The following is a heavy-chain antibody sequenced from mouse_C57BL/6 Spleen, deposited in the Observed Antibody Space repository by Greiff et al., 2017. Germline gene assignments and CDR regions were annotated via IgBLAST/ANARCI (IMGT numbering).Heavy chain of an antibody. CDR1: GFSLTSYA. V-gene: IGHV2-9-1*01. J-gene: IGHJ4*01. CDR3: ASKIYYDYDGGDYYAMDY. Sequence: VQGVESGPGLVAPSQSLSITCTVSGFSLTSYAISWVRQPPGKGLEWLGVIWTGGGTNYNSALKSRLSISKDNSKSQVFLKMNSLQTDDTARYYCASKIYYDYDGGDYYAMDYWGQGTSVTVSS. D-gene: IGHD2-4*01. CDR2: IWTGGGT.